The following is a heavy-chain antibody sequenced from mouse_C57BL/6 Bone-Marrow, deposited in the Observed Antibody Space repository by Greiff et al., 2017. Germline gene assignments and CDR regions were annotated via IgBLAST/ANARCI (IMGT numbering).Heavy chain of an antibody. CDR2: IHPNSGST. CDR3: AISFITTVVTYYYAMDY. V-gene: IGHV1-64*01. J-gene: IGHJ4*01. D-gene: IGHD1-1*01. Sequence: VKLQQPGAELVKPGASVKLSCKASGYTFTSYWMHWVKQRPGQGLEWIGMIHPNSGSTNYNEKFKSKATLTVDKSSSTAYMQLSSLTSEDSAVYYCAISFITTVVTYYYAMDYWGQGTSVTVSS. CDR1: GYTFTSYW.